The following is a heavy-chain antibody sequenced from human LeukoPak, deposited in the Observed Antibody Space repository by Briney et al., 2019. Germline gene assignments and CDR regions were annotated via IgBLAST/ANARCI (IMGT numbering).Heavy chain of an antibody. J-gene: IGHJ4*02. CDR3: ARAYDFWSGYYFDY. CDR2: IYYSGST. Sequence: SETLSLTCTVSGGPISSYYWSWIRQPPGKGLEWIGYIYYSGSTNNSPSLKSRVTISVDTSKNQFSLKLSSVTAADTAVYYCARAYDFWSGYYFDYWGQGTLVTVSS. D-gene: IGHD3-3*01. V-gene: IGHV4-59*01. CDR1: GGPISSYY.